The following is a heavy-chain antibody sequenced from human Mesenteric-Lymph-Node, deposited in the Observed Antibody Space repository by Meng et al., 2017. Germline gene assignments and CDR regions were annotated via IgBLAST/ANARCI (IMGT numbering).Heavy chain of an antibody. Sequence: QGQLHRWGAGLLKPSVTLSLTCAVNGGSLSGAYWNWIRQPPGKGLEWIGEINHSGSTNYNPSLKSRVTISVDTSKNQFSLKLSSVTAADTAVYYCARGRGYGDYGSLYWGQGTLVTVSS. CDR2: INHSGST. D-gene: IGHD4-17*01. V-gene: IGHV4-34*01. CDR1: GGSLSGAY. J-gene: IGHJ4*02. CDR3: ARGRGYGDYGSLY.